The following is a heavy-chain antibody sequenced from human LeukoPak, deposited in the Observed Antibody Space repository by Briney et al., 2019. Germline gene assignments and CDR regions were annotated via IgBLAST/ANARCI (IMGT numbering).Heavy chain of an antibody. J-gene: IGHJ6*03. CDR1: VGSLSVYY. Sequence: SESLSLTPAVYVGSLSVYYWSWIRHPPEKGLEWVGEINHSGSTNYTPDLKSRATISVDTSKTQFSLKLSSVTAADTAVYYCARLGYCSSTSCYALYYYYYMDVWGKGTTVTVSS. D-gene: IGHD2-2*01. V-gene: IGHV4-34*01. CDR3: ARLGYCSSTSCYALYYYYYMDV. CDR2: INHSGST.